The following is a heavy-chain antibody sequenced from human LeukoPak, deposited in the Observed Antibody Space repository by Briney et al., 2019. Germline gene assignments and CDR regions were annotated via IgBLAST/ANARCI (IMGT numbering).Heavy chain of an antibody. J-gene: IGHJ6*02. CDR3: ARDGYYDSSGYYPYYYYGMDV. Sequence: ASVKVSCKASGYTFTGYYMHWVRQAPGQGLEWMGRINPNSGGTNYAQKFQGWVTMTRDTPISTAYMELSRLRSDDTAVYYCARDGYYDSSGYYPYYYYGMDVWGQGTTVTVSS. D-gene: IGHD3-22*01. CDR1: GYTFTGYY. V-gene: IGHV1-2*04. CDR2: INPNSGGT.